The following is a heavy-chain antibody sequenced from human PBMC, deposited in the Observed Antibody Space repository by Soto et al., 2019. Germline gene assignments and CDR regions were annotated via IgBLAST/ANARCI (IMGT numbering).Heavy chain of an antibody. CDR1: GGSISSGDYY. J-gene: IGHJ4*02. Sequence: SETLSLTCTVSGGSISSGDYYWSWIRQPPGKGLEWIGYIYYSGSTYYNPSLKSRVTISVDTSKNQFSLKLSSVTAADTAMYYCARGGLGNYDSSGPFDFWGQGILVTVSS. D-gene: IGHD3-22*01. CDR3: ARGGLGNYDSSGPFDF. V-gene: IGHV4-30-4*01. CDR2: IYYSGST.